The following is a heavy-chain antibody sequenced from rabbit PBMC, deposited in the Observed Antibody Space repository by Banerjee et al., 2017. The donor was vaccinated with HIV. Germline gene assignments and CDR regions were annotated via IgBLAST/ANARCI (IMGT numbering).Heavy chain of an antibody. CDR3: ARSSDGGYLYGMDL. Sequence: QEQLEESGGDLVKPEGSLTLTCTASGFSFSSYWMSWVRQAPGKGLEWIGYIDPVSGSTNYASWAKGRFTISKTSSTTVTLQMTSLTAADTATYFCARSSDGGYLYGMDLWGPGTLVTVS. CDR1: GFSFSSYW. D-gene: IGHD6-1*01. CDR2: IDPVSGST. V-gene: IGHV1S45*01. J-gene: IGHJ4*01.